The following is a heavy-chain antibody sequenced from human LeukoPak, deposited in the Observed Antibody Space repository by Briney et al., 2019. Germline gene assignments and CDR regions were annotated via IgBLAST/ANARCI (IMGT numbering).Heavy chain of an antibody. J-gene: IGHJ4*02. V-gene: IGHV4-31*03. D-gene: IGHD3-9*01. CDR2: IYYSGST. CDR3: ARGSYDILTGHYDPPPIDY. Sequence: SETLSLTCTVSGGSISSGGYYWSWIRQHQGKGLEWIGYIYYSGSTYYNPSLKSRVTISVDTSKNQFSLKLRSVTAADTAVYYCARGSYDILTGHYDPPPIDYWGQGTLVTVSS. CDR1: GGSISSGGYY.